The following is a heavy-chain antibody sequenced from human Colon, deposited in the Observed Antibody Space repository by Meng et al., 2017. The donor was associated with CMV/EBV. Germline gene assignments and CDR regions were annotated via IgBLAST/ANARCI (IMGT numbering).Heavy chain of an antibody. J-gene: IGHJ4*02. CDR3: TRGGLADFDY. Sequence: KVSCKGAGFRFSDHWIAWVRQTPGKGREWRGIIYPADSDTRYSPSFQGQVTISADKSTHTAYLQWSNLKASDTAMYSCTRGGLADFDYWGQGTLVTVSS. CDR2: IYPADSDT. CDR1: GFRFSDHW. V-gene: IGHV5-51*01. D-gene: IGHD3-16*01.